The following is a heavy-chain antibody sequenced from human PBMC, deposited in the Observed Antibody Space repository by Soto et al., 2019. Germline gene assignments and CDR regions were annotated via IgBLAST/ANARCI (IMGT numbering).Heavy chain of an antibody. CDR1: GFSLSTSGVG. Sequence: QITLKESGPTLVKPTQTLTLTCTFSGFSLSTSGVGVGWIRQPPGKALEWLALIYWDDDKRDSPFLKSRLTITKDTSKTQVVLTMTNMDPVDTATYYCAHSRNSSSSYYFDYWGQGTLVTVSS. J-gene: IGHJ4*02. V-gene: IGHV2-5*02. D-gene: IGHD6-6*01. CDR2: IYWDDDK. CDR3: AHSRNSSSSYYFDY.